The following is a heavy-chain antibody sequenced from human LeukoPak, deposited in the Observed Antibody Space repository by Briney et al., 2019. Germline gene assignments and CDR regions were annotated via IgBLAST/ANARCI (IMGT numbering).Heavy chain of an antibody. CDR3: APIAARPLAWFDP. J-gene: IGHJ5*02. CDR2: IYHSGST. V-gene: IGHV4-30-2*01. Sequence: PSKTLSLTCTVSGGSISSGGYYWSWIRQPPGKGLEWIGYIYHSGSTYYNPSLKSRVAISVDRSKNQFSLKLSSVTAADTAVYYCAPIAARPLAWFDPWGQGTLVTVSS. CDR1: GGSISSGGYY. D-gene: IGHD6-6*01.